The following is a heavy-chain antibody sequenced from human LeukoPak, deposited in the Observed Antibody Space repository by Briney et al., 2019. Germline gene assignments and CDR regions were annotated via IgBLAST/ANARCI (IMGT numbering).Heavy chain of an antibody. V-gene: IGHV4-59*01. J-gene: IGHJ4*02. D-gene: IGHD3-22*01. CDR3: ASYYYDSSGYSYYFDY. CDR2: IYYSGST. CDR1: GGSISSYY. Sequence: PSETLSLTCTVSGGSISSYYWSWIRHRPGKGLERIGYIYYSGSTNYNPSLKSRVTISVDTSKNQFSLKLSSVTAADTAVYYCASYYYDSSGYSYYFDYWGQGTLVTVSS.